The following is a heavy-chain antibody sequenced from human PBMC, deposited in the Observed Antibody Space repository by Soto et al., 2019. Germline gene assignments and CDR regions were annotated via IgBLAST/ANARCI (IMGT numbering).Heavy chain of an antibody. CDR2: ISAYNGNT. CDR3: ARDVIVGATKGFDY. D-gene: IGHD1-26*01. V-gene: IGHV1-18*01. CDR1: GGTFTSYG. J-gene: IGHJ4*02. Sequence: ASVKVSCKASGGTFTSYGISWVRQAPGQGLEWMGWISAYNGNTNYAQKLQGRVTMTTDTSTSTAYMELRSLRSDDTAVYYCARDVIVGATKGFDYWGQGTLVTVSS.